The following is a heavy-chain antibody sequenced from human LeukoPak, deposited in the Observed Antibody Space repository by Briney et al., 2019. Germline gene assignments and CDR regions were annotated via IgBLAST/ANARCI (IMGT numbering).Heavy chain of an antibody. J-gene: IGHJ6*03. D-gene: IGHD1-26*01. CDR2: IIPIFGTT. CDR1: GGTFSSYV. Sequence: SVKVSCKASGGTFSSYVITWVRQAPGQGLEWMGGIIPIFGTTNYAQKFQGRVSITTDDSTSTVYMELSSLRSEDAAVYYCARDSGYDYSGSYRPFYYYYMDVWGKGTTVTVSS. CDR3: ARDSGYDYSGSYRPFYYYYMDV. V-gene: IGHV1-69*05.